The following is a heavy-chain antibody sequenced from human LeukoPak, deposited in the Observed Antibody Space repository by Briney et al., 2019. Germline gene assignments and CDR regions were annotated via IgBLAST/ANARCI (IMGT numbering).Heavy chain of an antibody. CDR2: MNPSSGNT. D-gene: IGHD4-17*01. CDR1: GYTFTSYD. J-gene: IGHJ4*02. CDR3: ARGRPRYGDYRRYYFDY. V-gene: IGHV1-8*01. Sequence: RASVKVSCKASGYTFTSYDIHWVRQATGQGLEWMGWMNPSSGNTGYAQKFQGRVTMTRNTSISTAYMELSSLRSEDTAVYYCARGRPRYGDYRRYYFDYWGQGTLVTVSS.